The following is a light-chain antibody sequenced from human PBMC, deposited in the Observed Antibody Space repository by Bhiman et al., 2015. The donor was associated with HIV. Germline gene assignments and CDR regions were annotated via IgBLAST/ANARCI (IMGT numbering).Light chain of an antibody. CDR3: SSYAGSSTYV. Sequence: QSALTQPASVSGSPGQSITISCTGSGSDVGGYNHVSWYQQHPGKAPKLMIYDVSNRPSGVSNRFSGSKSGNTASLTISGLQAEDEADYYCSSYAGSSTYVFGTGTRVTVL. CDR2: DVS. V-gene: IGLV2-14*03. CDR1: GSDVGGYNH. J-gene: IGLJ1*01.